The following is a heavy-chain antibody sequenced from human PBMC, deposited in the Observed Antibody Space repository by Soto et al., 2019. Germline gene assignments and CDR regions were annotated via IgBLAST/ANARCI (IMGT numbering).Heavy chain of an antibody. CDR3: GRAGTGYQLEQ. V-gene: IGHV3-72*01. J-gene: IGHJ4*02. CDR2: IRNKANSYTA. D-gene: IGHD3-9*01. CDR1: GFTFSDHY. Sequence: EVQLVESGGGLVQPGGSLRLSCAASGFTFSDHYMDWVRQASGKGLEWVGRIRNKANSYTAEYAASVKGRFTISRDDSKNPLDLQMNSLKIEDTALYYCGRAGTGYQLEQWGQGTQVTVSS.